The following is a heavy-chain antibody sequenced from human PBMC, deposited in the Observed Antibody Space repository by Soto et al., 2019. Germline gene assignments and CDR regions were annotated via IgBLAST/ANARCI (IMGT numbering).Heavy chain of an antibody. CDR2: IYSGGNT. Sequence: EVQLVESGGGLIQPGGSLRLSCAASGFTVSSYYMNWVRQAPGKGLEWVSVIYSGGNTNYANSVKGRFTISRDNSKNTLYLQMNSLRAEDTAVYYCASDPIDGSSGYDYWGQGTLVTVSS. CDR1: GFTVSSYY. CDR3: ASDPIDGSSGYDY. J-gene: IGHJ4*02. V-gene: IGHV3-53*01. D-gene: IGHD3-22*01.